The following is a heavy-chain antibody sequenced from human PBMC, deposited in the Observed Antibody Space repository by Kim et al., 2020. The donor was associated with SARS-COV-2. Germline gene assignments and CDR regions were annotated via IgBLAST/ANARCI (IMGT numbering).Heavy chain of an antibody. CDR3: ARAKKELWFGELLSDWFDP. V-gene: IGHV1-8*01. D-gene: IGHD3-10*01. CDR1: GYTFTSYD. Sequence: ASVKVSCKASGYTFTSYDINWVRQATGQGLEWMGWMNPNSGNTGYAQKFQGRVTMTRNTSISTAYMELSSLRSEDTAVYYCARAKKELWFGELLSDWFDPWGQGTLVTVSS. CDR2: MNPNSGNT. J-gene: IGHJ5*02.